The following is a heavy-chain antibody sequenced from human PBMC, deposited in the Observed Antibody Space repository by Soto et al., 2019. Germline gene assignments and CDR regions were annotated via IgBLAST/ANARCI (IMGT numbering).Heavy chain of an antibody. CDR2: TVVGSGNT. CDR1: GFTFTSSA. J-gene: IGHJ3*02. Sequence: SVKVSCKASGFTFTSSAVQWLRQARGQRLEWIGWTVVGSGNTNYAQKFQERVTITRDMSTSTAYMELSSLRSEDTAVYYCAARSWFADDAFDIWGQGTMVTVSS. V-gene: IGHV1-58*01. CDR3: AARSWFADDAFDI. D-gene: IGHD3-22*01.